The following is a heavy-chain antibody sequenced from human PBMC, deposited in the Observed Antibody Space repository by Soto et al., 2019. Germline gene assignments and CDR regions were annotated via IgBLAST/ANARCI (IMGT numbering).Heavy chain of an antibody. D-gene: IGHD3-16*01. CDR2: ISYDGIKK. V-gene: IGHV3-30*18. CDR3: AKEGPYVTSWTFDH. Sequence: QVQLVESGGGVVQPGRPLRLSCTASGFTFSRYGMHWVRQAPGKGLEWVAVISYDGIKKDFGGSVKGRFTISRDNYKITMYLQMESLRSEDTAVYYCAKEGPYVTSWTFDHWGQGILVIVSS. CDR1: GFTFSRYG. J-gene: IGHJ4*02.